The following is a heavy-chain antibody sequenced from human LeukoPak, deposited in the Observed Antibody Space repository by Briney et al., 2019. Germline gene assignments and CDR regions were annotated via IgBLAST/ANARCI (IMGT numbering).Heavy chain of an antibody. V-gene: IGHV3-23*01. CDR1: GFTFSSYA. D-gene: IGHD3-22*01. CDR2: ISGSGGST. J-gene: IGHJ4*02. CDR3: AKDRYYYDSSALQYYFDY. Sequence: GGSLRLSCAASGFTFSSYAMTWVRQAPGKGLEWVSAISGSGGSTYYAASVKGRFTISRDNSKNTLYLQMNSLRAEDTAVYYCAKDRYYYDSSALQYYFDYWGQGILVTVSS.